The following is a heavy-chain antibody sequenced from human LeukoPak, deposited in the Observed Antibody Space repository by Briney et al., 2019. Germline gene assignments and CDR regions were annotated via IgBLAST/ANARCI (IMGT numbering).Heavy chain of an antibody. CDR3: AKKGYSNGWRDSYYFDC. CDR1: GFTFSSYG. CDR2: IRSDGSNK. V-gene: IGHV3-30*02. Sequence: PGGTLRLSCAASGFTFSSYGMHWVRQAPGKGLEWVAFIRSDGSNKYYADSVKRRFTISRDNSKLYLQMNSLRAEDTAVYYCAKKGYSNGWRDSYYFDCWGQGTLVTVSS. D-gene: IGHD6-19*01. J-gene: IGHJ4*02.